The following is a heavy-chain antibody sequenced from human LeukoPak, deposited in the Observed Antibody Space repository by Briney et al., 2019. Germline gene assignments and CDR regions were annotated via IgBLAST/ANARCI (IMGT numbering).Heavy chain of an antibody. Sequence: GSLRLSCAASGFTVSMNYMSWVRQAPGKGLEWVSIIYTSGTTYYADSVKGRFTISRDNSKNTLYLQMNSLRAEDTAVYYCARQTSDAFDIWGQGTMVTVSS. J-gene: IGHJ3*02. CDR3: ARQTSDAFDI. V-gene: IGHV3-66*04. CDR2: IYTSGTT. CDR1: GFTVSMNY.